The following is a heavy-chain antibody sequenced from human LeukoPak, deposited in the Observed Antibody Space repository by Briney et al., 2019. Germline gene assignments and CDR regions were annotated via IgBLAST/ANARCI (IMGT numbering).Heavy chain of an antibody. J-gene: IGHJ3*02. V-gene: IGHV1-2*02. Sequence: ASVKVSCKASGYTFTGYYMHWVRQAPGQGLEWMGWINPNSGGTNYAQKFQGRVTMTRDTSISTAYMELSRLRSDDTAVYYCARDWAPYDSSAFDIWGQGTMVTVS. D-gene: IGHD3-22*01. CDR1: GYTFTGYY. CDR3: ARDWAPYDSSAFDI. CDR2: INPNSGGT.